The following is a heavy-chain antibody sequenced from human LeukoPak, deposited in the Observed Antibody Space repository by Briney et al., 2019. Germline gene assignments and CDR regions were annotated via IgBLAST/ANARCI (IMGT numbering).Heavy chain of an antibody. CDR1: GFIFSTYW. V-gene: IGHV3-7*01. D-gene: IGHD2-21*02. CDR2: IKEDGSDK. CDR3: ARAPYCGGDCYYHFDY. J-gene: IGHJ4*02. Sequence: GGSLRLPCAASGFIFSTYWMAWVRQAPGKGLEWVANIKEDGSDKNYVVSMKGRFTISRDNAKNSLYLQMNSLRAEDTAVYYCARAPYCGGDCYYHFDYWGQGTLVTVSS.